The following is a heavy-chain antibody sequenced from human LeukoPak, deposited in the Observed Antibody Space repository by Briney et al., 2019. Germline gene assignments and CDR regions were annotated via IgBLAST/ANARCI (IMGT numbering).Heavy chain of an antibody. CDR3: AREVWGFDP. J-gene: IGHJ5*02. V-gene: IGHV1-3*01. Sequence: ASVKVSCKASGYTFTSYGISWVRQAPGQGLEWMGWINAGNGNTKYSQKFRGRVTITRDTSASTVYMELSSLRSEDTAVYYCAREVWGFDPWGQGTLVTVSS. D-gene: IGHD7-27*01. CDR2: INAGNGNT. CDR1: GYTFTSYG.